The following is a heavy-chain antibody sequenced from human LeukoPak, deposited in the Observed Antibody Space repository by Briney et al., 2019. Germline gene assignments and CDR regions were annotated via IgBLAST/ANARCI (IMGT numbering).Heavy chain of an antibody. D-gene: IGHD2-2*01. CDR1: GLTFSIYD. V-gene: IGHV3-48*03. J-gene: IGHJ4*02. CDR2: ISNSGNTI. Sequence: GGSLRLSCVGSGLTFSIYDMNWVRQAPGKGLGWISYISNSGNTIYYADSVKGRFTISRDNAKNSLYLQMNSLRAEDTAVYYCDTSPRYWGQGTLVTVSS. CDR3: DTSPRY.